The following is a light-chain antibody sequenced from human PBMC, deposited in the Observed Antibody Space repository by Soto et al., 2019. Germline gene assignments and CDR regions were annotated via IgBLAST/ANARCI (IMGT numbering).Light chain of an antibody. J-gene: IGKJ1*01. CDR2: GAS. Sequence: EILMTQSPATLSVSPGERATLSCRASQSVGTKLAWYQQKHGQAPRLLINGASARATGIPARFSGSGSGTEFILTISSLQSEDFAVYYCQQYNNRWTFGQGTKVEMK. CDR3: QQYNNRWT. V-gene: IGKV3-15*01. CDR1: QSVGTK.